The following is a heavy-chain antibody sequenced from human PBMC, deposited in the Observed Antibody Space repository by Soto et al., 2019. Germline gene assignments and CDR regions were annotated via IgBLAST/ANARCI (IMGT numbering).Heavy chain of an antibody. D-gene: IGHD3-10*01. CDR2: ILNDGSNR. CDR1: EFTFSNYG. CDR3: ATDDEYSGNGMDV. V-gene: IGHV3-33*01. Sequence: QVQLVESGGGVVQPGRSLRLSCAASEFTFSNYGMHWVRQAPGKGLEWVAVILNDGSNRYHADSVKDRFTISRDKSKNTLYLQRNSLRAEDTAVYYCATDDEYSGNGMDVWGQGTTVTVS. J-gene: IGHJ6*02.